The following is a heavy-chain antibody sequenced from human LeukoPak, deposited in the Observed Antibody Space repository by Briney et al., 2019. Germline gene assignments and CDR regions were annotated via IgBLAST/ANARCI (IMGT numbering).Heavy chain of an antibody. CDR2: INAGNGNT. V-gene: IGHV1-3*01. CDR1: GYTFTSYA. CDR3: AREMDSSGWGLYFDY. D-gene: IGHD6-19*01. Sequence: ASVKVSCKASGYTFTSYAMHWVRQAPGQRLEWMGWINAGNGNTEYSQKFQGRVTITRDTSASTAYMELSSLRSEDTAVYYCAREMDSSGWGLYFDYWGQGTLVTVSS. J-gene: IGHJ4*02.